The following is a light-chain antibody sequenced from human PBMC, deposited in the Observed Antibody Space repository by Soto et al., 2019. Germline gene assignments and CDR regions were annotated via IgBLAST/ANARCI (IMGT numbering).Light chain of an antibody. CDR2: EVS. Sequence: QSALTQPPSASGSPGQSVTISCTGTGSDVGGYNYVSWYQQHPGKAPKLMIYEVSKRPSGVPDRFSGSKSGNTASLTVSGLQAEDEADYYCSSYAGSTLYVFGTGTKVTVL. CDR3: SSYAGSTLYV. V-gene: IGLV2-8*01. J-gene: IGLJ1*01. CDR1: GSDVGGYNY.